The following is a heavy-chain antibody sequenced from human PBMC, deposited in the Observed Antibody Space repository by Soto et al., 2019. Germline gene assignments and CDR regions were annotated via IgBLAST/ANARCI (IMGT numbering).Heavy chain of an antibody. V-gene: IGHV1-58*01. CDR1: GFTFTSSA. D-gene: IGHD3-22*01. Sequence: QMQLVQSGPEVKKPGTSVKVSCKASGFTFTSSAVQWVRQARGQRLEWIGWIVVGSGNTNYAQKFQERVTITRDMSTSTAYMELSSLRSEDTAVYYCAAAVSYYDSSGYPRRDWYFDRWCRGTLVTVSS. J-gene: IGHJ2*01. CDR2: IVVGSGNT. CDR3: AAAVSYYDSSGYPRRDWYFDR.